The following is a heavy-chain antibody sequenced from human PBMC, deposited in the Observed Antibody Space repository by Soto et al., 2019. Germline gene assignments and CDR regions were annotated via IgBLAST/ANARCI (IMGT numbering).Heavy chain of an antibody. V-gene: IGHV2-5*02. CDR3: AHRPSPPFYAILTGYYRDAFDI. D-gene: IGHD3-9*01. CDR2: IYWDDDK. J-gene: IGHJ3*02. Sequence: QITLKESGPPLVKPTQPLTLTCTFSGFSLSTSGVGVGWIRQPPGKALEWLALIYWDDDKRYSPSLKTRLTITKDTAKDQLVLTMTTMDPVDTAPYYCAHRPSPPFYAILTGYYRDAFDIWGQGTMVTVSS. CDR1: GFSLSTSGVG.